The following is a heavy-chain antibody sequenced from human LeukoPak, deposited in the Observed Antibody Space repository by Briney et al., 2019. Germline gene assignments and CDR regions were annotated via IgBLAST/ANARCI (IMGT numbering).Heavy chain of an antibody. CDR3: ARAAASYDILTGYQTSYYFDY. D-gene: IGHD3-9*01. Sequence: GGSLRLSCAASGFTLSRYSMNWVRQAPGKGLEWVSYISSSSSTIYYADSVKGRFTISRDNAKNSLYLQMNSLRDEDTAVYYCARAAASYDILTGYQTSYYFDYWGQGTLVTVSS. J-gene: IGHJ4*02. CDR2: ISSSSSTI. V-gene: IGHV3-48*02. CDR1: GFTLSRYS.